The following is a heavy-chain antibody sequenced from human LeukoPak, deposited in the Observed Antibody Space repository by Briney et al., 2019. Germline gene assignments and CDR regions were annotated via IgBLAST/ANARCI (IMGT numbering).Heavy chain of an antibody. CDR1: GYSISIDYY. Sequence: SETLSLICNVCGYSISIDYYWGWIGQPPGKGLEWIGSIHQIGSTYYNPSLKSRVSILMDKSKNQFSLRLNSVTAADTAVYYCAREGPQSWAIFGVVILYYFDYWGQGTLVTVSS. CDR3: AREGPQSWAIFGVVILYYFDY. CDR2: IHQIGST. V-gene: IGHV4-38-2*02. J-gene: IGHJ4*02. D-gene: IGHD3-3*01.